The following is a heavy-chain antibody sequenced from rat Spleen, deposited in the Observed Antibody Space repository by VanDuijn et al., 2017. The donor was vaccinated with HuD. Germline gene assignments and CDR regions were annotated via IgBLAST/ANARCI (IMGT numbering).Heavy chain of an antibody. Sequence: QVQLKESGPGLVQPSQTLSLTCTVSGFSLRNYGVIWVRQPPGKGLEWMGVMWSGGSTDYNSALKSRLSISRDTSKNQVFLKMNSLQSEDTTTYYCARGGRRGYYIMDAWGQGASVTVSS. J-gene: IGHJ4*01. CDR1: GFSLRNYG. CDR2: MWSGGST. D-gene: IGHD4-3*01. CDR3: ARGGRRGYYIMDA. V-gene: IGHV2-45*01.